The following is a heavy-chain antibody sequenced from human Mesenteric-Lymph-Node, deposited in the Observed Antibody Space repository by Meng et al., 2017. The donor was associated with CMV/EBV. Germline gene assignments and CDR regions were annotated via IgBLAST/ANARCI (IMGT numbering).Heavy chain of an antibody. D-gene: IGHD3-22*01. Sequence: GGSLRLSCAASGFPFSTYSINWVRQAPGKGLEWVSYVSTSSLAMYYADSVKGRFTISRDNSKNTLYLQMNSLRAEDTAVYYCAKGVGYYDSSGYYPYWGQGTLVTVSS. V-gene: IGHV3-48*01. CDR3: AKGVGYYDSSGYYPY. CDR2: VSTSSLAM. CDR1: GFPFSTYS. J-gene: IGHJ4*02.